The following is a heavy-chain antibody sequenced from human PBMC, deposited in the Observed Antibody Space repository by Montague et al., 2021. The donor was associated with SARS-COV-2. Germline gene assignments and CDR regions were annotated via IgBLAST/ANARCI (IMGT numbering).Heavy chain of an antibody. CDR3: ARDGPYDFWSGYYHYYYGMDV. D-gene: IGHD3-3*01. V-gene: IGHV3-33*01. CDR2: IWYDGSNK. J-gene: IGHJ6*02. CDR1: GFTFSRYG. Sequence: SLRLSCAASGFTFSRYGMHWVRQAPGKGLEWVAVIWYDGSNKYYADSVKGRFTISRDNSKNTLYLQMNSLRAEDTAVYYCARDGPYDFWSGYYHYYYGMDVWGQGTTVTVSS.